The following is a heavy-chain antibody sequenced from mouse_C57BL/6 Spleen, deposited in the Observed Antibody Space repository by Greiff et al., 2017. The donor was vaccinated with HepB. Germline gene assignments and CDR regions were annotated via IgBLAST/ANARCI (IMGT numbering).Heavy chain of an antibody. CDR2: IDPSDSYT. CDR1: GYTFTSYW. J-gene: IGHJ3*01. Sequence: VQLQQPGAELVKPGASVKLSCKASGYTFTSYWMQWVKQRPGQGLEWIGEIDPSDSYTNYNQKFKGKATLTVDTSSSTAYMQLSSLTSEDSAVYYCARGGTQLGRAYWGQGTLVTVSA. V-gene: IGHV1-50*01. D-gene: IGHD4-1*02. CDR3: ARGGTQLGRAY.